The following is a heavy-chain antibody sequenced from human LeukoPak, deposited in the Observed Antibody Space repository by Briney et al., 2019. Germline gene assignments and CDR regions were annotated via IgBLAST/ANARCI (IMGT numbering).Heavy chain of an antibody. D-gene: IGHD1-26*01. CDR1: GFTFSTYA. CDR3: ARELKEVGATTLNWFDP. J-gene: IGHJ5*02. CDR2: ISGSGGST. Sequence: GGSLRLSCAASGFTFSTYAMSWVRQAPGKGLEWVSAISGSGGSTYYADSVKGRFTISRDNSKNTLYLQMNSLRAEDTAVYYCARELKEVGATTLNWFDPWGQGTLVTVSS. V-gene: IGHV3-23*01.